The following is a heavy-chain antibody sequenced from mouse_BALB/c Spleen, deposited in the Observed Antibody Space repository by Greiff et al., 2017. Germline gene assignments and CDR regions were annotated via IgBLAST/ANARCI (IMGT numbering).Heavy chain of an antibody. CDR1: GFTFSSYT. V-gene: IGHV5-6-4*01. CDR3: TRDLEYYGYDYFDY. J-gene: IGHJ2*01. Sequence: EVKVVESGGGLVKPGGSLKLSCAASGFTFSSYTMSWVRQTPEKRLEWVATISSGGSYTYYPDSVKGRFTISRDNAKNTLYLQMSSLKSEDTAMYYCTRDLEYYGYDYFDYWGQGTTLTVSS. CDR2: ISSGGSYT. D-gene: IGHD1-2*01.